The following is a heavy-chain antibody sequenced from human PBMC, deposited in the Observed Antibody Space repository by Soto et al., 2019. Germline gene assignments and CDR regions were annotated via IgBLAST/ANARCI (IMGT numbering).Heavy chain of an antibody. J-gene: IGHJ4*02. CDR3: AKDVSITTSYLAH. Sequence: EVRLVESGGGLVQPGRSLRLSCAASGFTFDDYAMHWVRQAPGKGLEWASSISWNSGNIDYADSVKGRFTVSRDNANNFLYLHMSSLRPEDTALYFCAKDVSITTSYLAHWGQGTLVTVSS. CDR2: ISWNSGNI. CDR1: GFTFDDYA. V-gene: IGHV3-9*01. D-gene: IGHD1-1*01.